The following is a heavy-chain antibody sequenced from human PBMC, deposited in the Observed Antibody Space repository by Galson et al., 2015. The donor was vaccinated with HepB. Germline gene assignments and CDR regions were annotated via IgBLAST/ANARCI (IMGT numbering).Heavy chain of an antibody. CDR2: IYYSGST. CDR1: GGSISSSTYY. J-gene: IGHJ5*02. Sequence: SETLSLTCTVSGGSISSSTYYWGWIRQPPGKGLEWIGSIYYSGSTYYNPSLKSRVTISVDTSKNQFSLKLSSVTAADTAVYYCARLGYCSSTSCYGLNWFDPWGQGTLVTVSS. V-gene: IGHV4-39*01. CDR3: ARLGYCSSTSCYGLNWFDP. D-gene: IGHD2-2*03.